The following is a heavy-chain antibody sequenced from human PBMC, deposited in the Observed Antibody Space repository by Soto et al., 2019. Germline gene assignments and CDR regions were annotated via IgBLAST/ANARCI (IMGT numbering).Heavy chain of an antibody. CDR2: IYWDDDK. CDR1: GFSLSTSGVG. Sequence: QITLKESGPTLVKPTQTLTLTCTFSGFSLSTSGVGVGWIRQPPGKALEWLALIYWDDDKRYSPSLKSRLTITKDTAKHQVVLTMTNMGPVDTATYYCARHMTTEGYFDYWGQGTLVTVSS. CDR3: ARHMTTEGYFDY. J-gene: IGHJ4*02. D-gene: IGHD4-17*01. V-gene: IGHV2-5*02.